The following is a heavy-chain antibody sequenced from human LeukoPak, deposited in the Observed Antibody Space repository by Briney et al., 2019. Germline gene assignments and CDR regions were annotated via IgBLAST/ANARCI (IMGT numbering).Heavy chain of an antibody. V-gene: IGHV1-8*03. Sequence: ASVQVSCKASGYTFTSYDINWVRQATGQGLEWMGWMNPNSGNTGYAQKFQGRVTITRNTSISTAYMELSSLRSEDTAVYYCARGVAGYDILTGAPEQPNWFDPWGQGTLVTVSS. CDR2: MNPNSGNT. J-gene: IGHJ5*02. CDR3: ARGVAGYDILTGAPEQPNWFDP. D-gene: IGHD3-9*01. CDR1: GYTFTSYD.